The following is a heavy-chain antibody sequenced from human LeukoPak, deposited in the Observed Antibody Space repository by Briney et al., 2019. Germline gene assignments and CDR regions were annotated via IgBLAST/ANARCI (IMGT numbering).Heavy chain of an antibody. J-gene: IGHJ4*02. CDR1: GGSFSGYY. Sequence: SETLSLTCAVYGGSFSGYYWSWIRQPPGKGLEWIGEINHSGSTNYNPSLKSRVTISVDTPKNQFSLKLSSVTAADTAVYYCARGRGYWVYWGQGTLVTVSS. V-gene: IGHV4-34*01. D-gene: IGHD3-22*01. CDR2: INHSGST. CDR3: ARGRGYWVY.